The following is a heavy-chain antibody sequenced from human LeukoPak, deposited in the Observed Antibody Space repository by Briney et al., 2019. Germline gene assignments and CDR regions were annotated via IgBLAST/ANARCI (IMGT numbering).Heavy chain of an antibody. CDR3: ASTAELSYYDFWSGSVPLDY. V-gene: IGHV3-21*01. D-gene: IGHD3-3*01. J-gene: IGHJ4*02. CDR1: GFTFSSYS. Sequence: GGSLRLSCAASGFTFSSYSMNWVRQAPGKGLEWVSSISSSSSYIYYADSVKGRFTISRDNAKNSLYLQMSSLRAVDTAVYYCASTAELSYYDFWSGSVPLDYWGQGTLVTVSS. CDR2: ISSSSSYI.